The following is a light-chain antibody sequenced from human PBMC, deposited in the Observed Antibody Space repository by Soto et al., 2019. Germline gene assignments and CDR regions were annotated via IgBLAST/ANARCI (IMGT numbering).Light chain of an antibody. Sequence: QSVLTQPPSASGTPGQRVTISCSGSSSNIGSNYVYWYQQLPGTAPKLLIYRNNQRPSGVPDRFSGSKSGTSASLAIGGLRSEDEADYYWAAWDDSLSAPVFGGGTTVTVL. J-gene: IGLJ2*01. V-gene: IGLV1-47*01. CDR3: AAWDDSLSAPV. CDR1: SSNIGSNY. CDR2: RNN.